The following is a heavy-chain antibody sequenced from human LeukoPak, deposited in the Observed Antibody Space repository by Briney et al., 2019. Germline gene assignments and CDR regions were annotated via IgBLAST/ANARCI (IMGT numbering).Heavy chain of an antibody. CDR3: ERVRGSAFDM. CDR2: VNSDGRST. J-gene: IGHJ3*02. CDR1: GFTFSYYW. Sequence: PGGSLRLSCAASGFTFSYYWMHWVRHAPGKGLVWVSRVNSDGRSTDYADSVKGRFTISRDNARNTVYLQMNSLRGEDMAVYYCERVRGSAFDMWGQGTMVTVSS. V-gene: IGHV3-74*01. D-gene: IGHD3-10*01.